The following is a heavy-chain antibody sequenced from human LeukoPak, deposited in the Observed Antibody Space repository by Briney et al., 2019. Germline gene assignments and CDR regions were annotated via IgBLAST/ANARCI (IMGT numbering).Heavy chain of an antibody. Sequence: GGSLRLSCVASGFTFSSYWMHWVRQAPGKGLVWVSRINSDGSSTNYADSVKGRFTISRDNAKNSLYLQMNSLRAEDTAVYYCARDSGSSWYFDYWGQGTLVTVSS. D-gene: IGHD6-13*01. CDR1: GFTFSSYW. CDR2: INSDGSST. J-gene: IGHJ4*02. CDR3: ARDSGSSWYFDY. V-gene: IGHV3-74*01.